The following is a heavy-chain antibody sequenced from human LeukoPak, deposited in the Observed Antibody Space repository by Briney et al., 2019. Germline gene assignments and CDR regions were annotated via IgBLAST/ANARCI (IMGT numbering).Heavy chain of an antibody. J-gene: IGHJ4*02. CDR1: GYTFTGYY. V-gene: IGHV1-2*02. CDR3: ARSGDYYDSSDYYYFDY. D-gene: IGHD3-22*01. Sequence: GASVKVSCKASGYTFTGYYMHWVRQAPGQGLEWMGWINPNSGGTNYAQRFQGGVTMTRDTSISTAYMELSRLRSDDTAVYYCARSGDYYDSSDYYYFDYWGQGTLVTVSS. CDR2: INPNSGGT.